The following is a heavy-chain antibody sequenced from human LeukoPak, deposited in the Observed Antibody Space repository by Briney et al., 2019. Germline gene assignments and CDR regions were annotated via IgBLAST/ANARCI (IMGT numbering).Heavy chain of an antibody. J-gene: IGHJ4*02. CDR1: GFTFSSYG. V-gene: IGHV3-30*03. D-gene: IGHD3-16*01. CDR2: ISYDGSNK. CDR3: ATGGAMARRGDY. Sequence: GRSLRLSCAASGFTFSSYGMHWVRQAPGKGLEWVAVISYDGSNKYYADSVKGRFTISRDNSKNTLYLQMNSLRAEDTAVYYCATGGAMARRGDYWGQGTLVTVSS.